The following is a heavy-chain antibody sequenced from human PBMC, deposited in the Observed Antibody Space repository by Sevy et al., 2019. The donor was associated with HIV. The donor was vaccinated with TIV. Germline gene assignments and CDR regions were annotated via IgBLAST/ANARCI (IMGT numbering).Heavy chain of an antibody. CDR3: AKDSGDDNYGLFDY. Sequence: GGSLRLSCGASGFTFSNYAMSWVRQAPGKGLEWVSSISGSGENTYNADSVKGRFTVSRDNSKNTLYLQMNSLRAEDTAVYYCAKDSGDDNYGLFDYWGQGTLVTVSS. D-gene: IGHD5-18*01. V-gene: IGHV3-23*01. CDR1: GFTFSNYA. J-gene: IGHJ4*02. CDR2: ISGSGENT.